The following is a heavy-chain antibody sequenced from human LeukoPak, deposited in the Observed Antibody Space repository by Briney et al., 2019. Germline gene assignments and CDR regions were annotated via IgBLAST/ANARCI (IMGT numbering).Heavy chain of an antibody. CDR2: ISYDGSNK. Sequence: GRSLTLSCAASGFTFSSYGMHWVRQAPGKGLEWVAVISYDGSNKYYADSVKGRFTISTDNSKNTLYLQMNSLRAEDTAVYYCAKDTYCSGGSCSLGGEYFQHWGQGSLASVSS. CDR1: GFTFSSYG. CDR3: AKDTYCSGGSCSLGGEYFQH. J-gene: IGHJ1*01. D-gene: IGHD2-15*01. V-gene: IGHV3-30*18.